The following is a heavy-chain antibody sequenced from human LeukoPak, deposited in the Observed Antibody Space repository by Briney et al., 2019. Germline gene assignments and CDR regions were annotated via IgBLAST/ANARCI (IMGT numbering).Heavy chain of an antibody. V-gene: IGHV1-58*02. J-gene: IGHJ3*02. CDR1: GFTFTGSA. CDR3: AAAPVWYYDILTGQVHPGAFDI. Sequence: ASVKVSCKASGFTFTGSAMQWVRQARGQRLEWIGWIVVGSGNTNYAQKFQERVTITRDMSTSTAYMELSSLRSEDTAVYYCAAAPVWYYDILTGQVHPGAFDIWGQGTMVTVSS. CDR2: IVVGSGNT. D-gene: IGHD3-9*01.